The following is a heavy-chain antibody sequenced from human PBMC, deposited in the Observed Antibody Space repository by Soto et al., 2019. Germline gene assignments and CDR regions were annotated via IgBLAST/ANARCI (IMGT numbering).Heavy chain of an antibody. CDR1: GFTVTYNY. D-gene: IGHD6-19*01. Sequence: EVQLVESGGGLVQPGGSLRLSCVASGFTVTYNYMSWVRQAPGRGLEWVSVIYGDGTINYVDSVKGRFTISRDNSKTTLYLQMNGRSAEDSAIYYCASLSSASGWSSFDYWGQGTLVTVSS. V-gene: IGHV3-66*01. J-gene: IGHJ4*02. CDR3: ASLSSASGWSSFDY. CDR2: IYGDGTI.